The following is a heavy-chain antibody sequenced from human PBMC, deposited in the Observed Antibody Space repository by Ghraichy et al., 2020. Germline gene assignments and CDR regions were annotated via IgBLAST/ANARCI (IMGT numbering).Heavy chain of an antibody. V-gene: IGHV3-72*01. CDR1: GFRFSDHY. D-gene: IGHD5-24*01. CDR2: TRNKANSYTT. CDR3: ARAIGLENYLDV. Sequence: GGSLRLSCAASGFRFSDHYMDWVRQAPGKGLEWVGRTRNKANSYTTEYAASVKGRFTISRDDPKNSLYLQMNGLKTEDTAVYYCARAIGLENYLDVWGKGTTVTVSS. J-gene: IGHJ6*03.